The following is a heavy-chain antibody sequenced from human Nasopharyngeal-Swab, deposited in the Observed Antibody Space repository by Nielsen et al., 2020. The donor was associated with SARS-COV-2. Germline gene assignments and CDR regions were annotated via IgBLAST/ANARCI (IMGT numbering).Heavy chain of an antibody. D-gene: IGHD3-3*01. CDR1: GGSISSSSYY. J-gene: IGHJ4*02. Sequence: SETLSLTCTVSGGSISSSSYYWGWIRQPPGKGLEWIGSIYYSGSTYYNPSLKSRVTISLDTSKNQFSLKLSSVTAADTAVYYCARALTVLRFLEWSPGYFDYWGQGTLVTVSS. CDR2: IYYSGST. CDR3: ARALTVLRFLEWSPGYFDY. V-gene: IGHV4-39*01.